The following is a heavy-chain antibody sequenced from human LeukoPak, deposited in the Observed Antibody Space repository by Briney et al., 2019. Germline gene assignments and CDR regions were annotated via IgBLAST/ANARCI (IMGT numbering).Heavy chain of an antibody. V-gene: IGHV4-31*03. Sequence: PSETLSLTCTVSGGSISSGGYYWSWIRQHPGKGLEWIGYIYYSGSTYYNPSLKSRVTISVDTSKNQFSLKLSSVTAADTAVYYCARNYYDYVWRRKTNHAFDIWGQGTMVTVSS. CDR2: IYYSGST. CDR1: GGSISSGGYY. CDR3: ARNYYDYVWRRKTNHAFDI. D-gene: IGHD3-16*01. J-gene: IGHJ3*02.